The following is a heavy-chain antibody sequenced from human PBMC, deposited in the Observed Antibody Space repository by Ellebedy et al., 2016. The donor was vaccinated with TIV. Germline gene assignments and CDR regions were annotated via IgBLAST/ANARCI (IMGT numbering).Heavy chain of an antibody. CDR1: GGSISSSNW. V-gene: IGHV4-4*02. CDR2: IYHSGST. Sequence: SETLSLXCAVSGGSISSSNWWSWVRQPPGKGLEWIGEIYHSGSTNYNPSLKSRVTISVDTSKNQFSLKLSSVTAADTAVYYCARVTSGDYYFDYWGQGTLVTVSS. CDR3: ARVTSGDYYFDY. J-gene: IGHJ4*02. D-gene: IGHD4-17*01.